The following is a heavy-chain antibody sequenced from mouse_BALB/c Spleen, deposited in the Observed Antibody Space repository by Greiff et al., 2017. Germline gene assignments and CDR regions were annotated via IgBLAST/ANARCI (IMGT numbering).Heavy chain of an antibody. CDR2: ISSGGSYT. D-gene: IGHD1-1*01. Sequence: EVKVVESGGDLVKPGGSLKLSCAASGFTFSSYGMSWVRQTPDKRLEWVATISSGGSYTYYPDSVKGRFTISRDNARNTLYLQMSSLKSEDTAMYYCARHVDYFYYYAMDDWGQGTSGTVSS. V-gene: IGHV5-6*01. CDR1: GFTFSSYG. J-gene: IGHJ4*01. CDR3: ARHVDYFYYYAMDD.